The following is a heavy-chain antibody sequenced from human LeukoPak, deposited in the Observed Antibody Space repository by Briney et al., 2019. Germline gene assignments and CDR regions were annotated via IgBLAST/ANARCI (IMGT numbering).Heavy chain of an antibody. CDR3: ARGYCSGGSCKNYFDY. J-gene: IGHJ4*02. CDR1: GYTFTSFD. D-gene: IGHD2-15*01. CDR2: MNPYSGNT. V-gene: IGHV1-8*01. Sequence: ASVKVSCKASGYTFTSFDINWVRQATGQGLEWVGWMNPYSGNTGYAQKFQGRVTMTRSTSISTAYMELSSLRSEDTAVYFCARGYCSGGSCKNYFDYWGQGTLFTVSS.